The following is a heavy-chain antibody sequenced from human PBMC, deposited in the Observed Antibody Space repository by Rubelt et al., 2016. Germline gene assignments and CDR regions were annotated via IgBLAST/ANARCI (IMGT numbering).Heavy chain of an antibody. Sequence: QLQLQESGPGLVKPSETLSLTCTVSGGSISSSSYYWGWIRQPPGKGLEWIGSIYYSGSTYYNPSLKSQVTISVDTSKNQCSLKLSAVTAADTAVYYCARLQGGGVIVAQDYWGQGTLVTVSS. D-gene: IGHD3-16*02. CDR1: GGSISSSSYY. V-gene: IGHV4-39*01. CDR3: ARLQGGGVIVAQDY. J-gene: IGHJ4*02. CDR2: IYYSGST.